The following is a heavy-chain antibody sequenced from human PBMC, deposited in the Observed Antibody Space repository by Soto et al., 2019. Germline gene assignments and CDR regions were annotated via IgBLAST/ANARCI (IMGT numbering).Heavy chain of an antibody. V-gene: IGHV4-39*01. CDR1: GGSISSSSYY. CDR3: SRLVSLFDFWSGYYSGWFDP. Sequence: SETLSLTCTVSGGSISSSSYYWGWIRQPPGKGLEWIGSIYYSGSTYYNPSLKSRVTISVDTSKNQFSLKLSSVTAADTAVYYCSRLVSLFDFWSGYYSGWFDPWGQGTLVTVSS. J-gene: IGHJ5*02. CDR2: IYYSGST. D-gene: IGHD3-3*01.